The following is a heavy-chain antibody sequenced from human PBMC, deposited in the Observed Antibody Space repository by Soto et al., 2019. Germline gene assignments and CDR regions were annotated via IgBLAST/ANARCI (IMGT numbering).Heavy chain of an antibody. CDR3: ARDRGGLQEYYDIFTDASDV. Sequence: AASVKVSRKTSGYTFTSYAMHWVRQAPGQRLEWMGWINSGNDNTKYSQKFQGRVTITTDTSASTAYMKLSSLRSEDTAVYYCARDRGGLQEYYDIFTDASDVWGQGTKVTGS. CDR1: GYTFTSYA. J-gene: IGHJ3*01. CDR2: INSGNDNT. V-gene: IGHV1-3*01. D-gene: IGHD3-9*01.